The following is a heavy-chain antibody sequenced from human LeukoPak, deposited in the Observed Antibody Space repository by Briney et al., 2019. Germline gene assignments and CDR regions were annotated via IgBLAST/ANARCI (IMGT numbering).Heavy chain of an antibody. V-gene: IGHV1-69*04. J-gene: IGHJ3*02. Sequence: SVKVSCKTSGGTFSSYANSWVRQAPGQGLEWMGRIIPILGIANYAQKFQGRVTITADKSTSTAYMELSSLRYEDTAVYYCARGGSHDAFDIWGQGTMVTVSS. CDR1: GGTFSSYA. D-gene: IGHD3-16*01. CDR3: ARGGSHDAFDI. CDR2: IIPILGIA.